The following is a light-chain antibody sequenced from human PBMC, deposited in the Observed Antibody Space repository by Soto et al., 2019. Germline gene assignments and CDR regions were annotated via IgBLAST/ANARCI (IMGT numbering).Light chain of an antibody. Sequence: EIVLTQSPATLSLSPGERDTLSCRASQSVSSYLAWYKQKPGQAPRLLIYDASNRATGIPARFSGSGSGTDFTLTISSLEPEDFAVYYCQQRSTSFGQGTRLEIK. V-gene: IGKV3-11*01. J-gene: IGKJ5*01. CDR2: DAS. CDR3: QQRSTS. CDR1: QSVSSY.